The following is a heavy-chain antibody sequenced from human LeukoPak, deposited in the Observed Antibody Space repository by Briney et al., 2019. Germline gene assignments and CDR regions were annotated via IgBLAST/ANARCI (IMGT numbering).Heavy chain of an antibody. CDR1: GYSISSGYY. Sequence: SETLSLTCTVSGYSISSGYYWGWIRQPPGKGLEWIGSIYHSGSTYYNPSLKSRVTISVDTSKNQFSLNLSSVTAADTAVYYCARADYDNVDWGQGTLVTVSS. V-gene: IGHV4-38-2*02. D-gene: IGHD3-22*01. CDR3: ARADYDNVD. J-gene: IGHJ4*02. CDR2: IYHSGST.